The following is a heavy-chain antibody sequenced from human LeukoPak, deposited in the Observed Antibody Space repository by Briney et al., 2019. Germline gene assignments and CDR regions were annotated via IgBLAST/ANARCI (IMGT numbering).Heavy chain of an antibody. CDR3: VRNYGDYYYYYYYGMDV. CDR2: MNPNSGTT. V-gene: IGHV1-8*01. Sequence: ASVKVSSTASGYTFTNYDINWVRQATGQGLEWMGWMNPNSGTTGYAQKFQGRVTMTRNTSISTAYMELSSLRSEDTAVHYCVRNYGDYYYYYYYGMDVWGQGTTVTVSS. J-gene: IGHJ6*02. D-gene: IGHD4-17*01. CDR1: GYTFTNYD.